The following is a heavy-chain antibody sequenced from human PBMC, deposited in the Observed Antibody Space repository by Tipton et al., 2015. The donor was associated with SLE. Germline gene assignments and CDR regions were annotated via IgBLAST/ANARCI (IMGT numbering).Heavy chain of an antibody. D-gene: IGHD2-8*02. CDR3: ARASGGRDFDY. J-gene: IGHJ4*02. CDR1: GFTFSSYW. Sequence: SLRLSCAASGFTFSSYWMSWVRQAPGKGLEWVTNIKQDGSEKYYVDSVKGRFTISRDNAKNSLYLQMNSLRAEDTAVYYCARASGGRDFDYWGQGTLVTVSS. CDR2: IKQDGSEK. V-gene: IGHV3-7*01.